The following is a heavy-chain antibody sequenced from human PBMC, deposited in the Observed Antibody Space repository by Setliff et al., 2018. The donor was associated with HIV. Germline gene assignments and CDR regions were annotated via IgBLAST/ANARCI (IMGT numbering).Heavy chain of an antibody. D-gene: IGHD3-3*01. CDR3: ARGFVLRFLEWSMPDAFDI. V-gene: IGHV3-21*01. J-gene: IGHJ3*02. Sequence: GGSLRLSCAASGFTFSSYPMHWVRQAPGKGLEWVSVISHNGDTTYYADSVKGRFTISRDNAKDTLYLQMNSLRAEDTAVYYCARGFVLRFLEWSMPDAFDIWGQGTMVTVSS. CDR1: GFTFSSYP. CDR2: ISHNGDTT.